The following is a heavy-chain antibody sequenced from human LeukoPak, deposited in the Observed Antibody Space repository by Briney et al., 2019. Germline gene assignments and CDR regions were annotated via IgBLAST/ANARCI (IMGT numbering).Heavy chain of an antibody. Sequence: GGSLRLSCAASGFTFSGYNISWVRQAPGKGLEWVSDISSSRSYTNYADSVKGRFTISRDNAKNSLYLQMNSLRADDTAVYYCASGGGGMVIGDYWGQGTLVTVSS. CDR3: ASGGGGMVIGDY. CDR1: GFTFSGYN. J-gene: IGHJ4*02. V-gene: IGHV3-11*06. CDR2: ISSSRSYT. D-gene: IGHD3-16*01.